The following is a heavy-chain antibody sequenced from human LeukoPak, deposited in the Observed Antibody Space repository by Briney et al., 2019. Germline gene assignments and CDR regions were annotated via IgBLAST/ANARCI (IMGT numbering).Heavy chain of an antibody. CDR3: ARGDIMTGSFFDY. CDR2: IGTYNGSA. CDR1: GYLFNTYG. D-gene: IGHD3-9*01. J-gene: IGHJ4*02. V-gene: IGHV1-18*01. Sequence: ASVKVSCKASGYLFNTYGMNWVRQAPGQELEWMGWIGTYNGSANYAQKFQGRVTMTTDTSTSTAYMQLRSLRSDDTAVYFCARGDIMTGSFFDYWGQGTLVTVSS.